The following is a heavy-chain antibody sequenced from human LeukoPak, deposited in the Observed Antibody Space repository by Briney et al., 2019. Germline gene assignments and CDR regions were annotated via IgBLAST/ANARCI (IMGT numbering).Heavy chain of an antibody. Sequence: GGSLRLSCAASGFTFSSYTMSWARQAPGKGLEWVSTITTSDGNTYYADSVKGRFTASRDNSKNTLYLQMNSLRAEDTAVYYCARDSPLQYCGGDCYSCPDYWGQGTLVTVSS. V-gene: IGHV3-23*01. CDR2: ITTSDGNT. D-gene: IGHD2-21*02. CDR1: GFTFSSYT. J-gene: IGHJ4*02. CDR3: ARDSPLQYCGGDCYSCPDY.